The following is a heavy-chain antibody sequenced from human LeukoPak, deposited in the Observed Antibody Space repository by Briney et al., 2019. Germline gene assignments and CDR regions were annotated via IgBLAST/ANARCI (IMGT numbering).Heavy chain of an antibody. CDR3: ARVPPSYYYGSGSSRYYYGMDV. CDR2: LFYSGST. J-gene: IGHJ6*02. V-gene: IGHV4-59*12. CDR1: GGSISSYY. D-gene: IGHD3-10*01. Sequence: SETLSLTCTVSGGSISSYYWSWIRQPPGKGLEWIAYLFYSGSTDYNPSLGSRVTISVDTSKNQFSLKLSSVTAADTAVYYCARVPPSYYYGSGSSRYYYGMDVWGQGTTVTVSS.